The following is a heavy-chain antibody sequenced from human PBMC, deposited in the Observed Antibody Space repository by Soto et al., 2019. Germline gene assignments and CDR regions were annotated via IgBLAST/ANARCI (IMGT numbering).Heavy chain of an antibody. V-gene: IGHV3-33*01. Sequence: GGSLRLSCAASGFTFSSYGMHWVRQAPGKGLEWVAVIWYDGNNKYYADSVKGRFTISRDNSKNTLYVQMTSLRAEDTAIYCCARGLHSLFDYWGQGTLVTVSS. CDR1: GFTFSSYG. CDR2: IWYDGNNK. J-gene: IGHJ4*02. D-gene: IGHD2-21*01. CDR3: ARGLHSLFDY.